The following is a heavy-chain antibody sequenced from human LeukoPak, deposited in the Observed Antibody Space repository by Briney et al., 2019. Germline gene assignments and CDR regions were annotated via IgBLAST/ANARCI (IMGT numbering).Heavy chain of an antibody. CDR1: GGSFSGYY. CDR2: INHSGST. V-gene: IGHV4-34*01. J-gene: IGHJ4*02. CDR3: ARASLGYYYDSSGYLGSIRRTRNKYYFDY. D-gene: IGHD3-22*01. Sequence: SETLSLTCAVYGGSFSGYYWSWIRQPPGKGLEWIGEINHSGSTNYNPSLKSRVTISVDTSKNQFSLKLSSVTAADTAVYYCARASLGYYYDSSGYLGSIRRTRNKYYFDYWGQGTLVTVSS.